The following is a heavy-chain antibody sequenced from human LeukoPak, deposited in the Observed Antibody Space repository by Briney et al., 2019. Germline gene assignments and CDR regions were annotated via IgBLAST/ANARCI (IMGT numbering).Heavy chain of an antibody. D-gene: IGHD6-13*01. V-gene: IGHV1-2*02. CDR3: ARINSNWYYFDY. Sequence: GASVKVSCKASGYTFTGYYMHWVRQAPGQGLEWMGWINPNSGGTNYAQKFQGRVTMTRDTSISTAYMELSRLRSDDTAVFYCARINSNWYYFDYWGQGTLATVSS. CDR2: INPNSGGT. J-gene: IGHJ4*02. CDR1: GYTFTGYY.